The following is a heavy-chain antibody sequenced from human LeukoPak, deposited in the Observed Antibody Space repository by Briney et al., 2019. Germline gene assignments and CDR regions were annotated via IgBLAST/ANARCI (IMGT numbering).Heavy chain of an antibody. CDR1: GYSISSGYY. CDR3: ARDTQYYYGSGKNGFY. V-gene: IGHV4-38-2*02. Sequence: SETLSLTCIVSGYSISSGYYWGWIRQPPGKGLEWIGSIYHSGSTYYNPSLKSRVTISVDTSKNQFSLKLNSVTAADTAVYYCARDTQYYYGSGKNGFYWGQGTLVTVSS. D-gene: IGHD3-10*01. CDR2: IYHSGST. J-gene: IGHJ4*02.